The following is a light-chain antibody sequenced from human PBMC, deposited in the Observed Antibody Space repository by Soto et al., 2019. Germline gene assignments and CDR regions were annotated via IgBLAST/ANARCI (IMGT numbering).Light chain of an antibody. CDR1: SSDVGGHKY. CDR3: SSYTSSSSVV. CDR2: EVN. J-gene: IGLJ2*01. V-gene: IGLV2-14*01. Sequence: QSVLAQPASVSGSPGQSITISCTGTSSDVGGHKYVSWYQQHPGKAPKLIIYEVNNRPSGVSNRFSGSKSGNTASLTISGLQAEDEAEYSCSSYTSSSSVVFSGGTKLTVL.